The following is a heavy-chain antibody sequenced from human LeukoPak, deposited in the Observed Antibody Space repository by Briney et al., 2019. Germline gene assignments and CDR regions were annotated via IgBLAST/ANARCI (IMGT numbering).Heavy chain of an antibody. Sequence: GGSLRLSCAASGFTFSSYWMSWVRQAPGKGLEWVANIKQDGSEKNYVDSVKGRFTISRDNAENSLFLQMSSLRAEDTAVYYCARGTGYTIYWGQGILVTVSS. D-gene: IGHD5-24*01. V-gene: IGHV3-7*03. CDR2: IKQDGSEK. CDR3: ARGTGYTIY. CDR1: GFTFSSYW. J-gene: IGHJ4*02.